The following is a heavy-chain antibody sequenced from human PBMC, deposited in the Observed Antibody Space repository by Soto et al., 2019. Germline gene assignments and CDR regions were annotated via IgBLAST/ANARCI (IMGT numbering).Heavy chain of an antibody. D-gene: IGHD6-6*01. J-gene: IGHJ6*02. CDR1: GGTFSSYA. V-gene: IGHV1-69*13. Sequence: ASVKVSCKASGGTFSSYAISWVRQAPGQGLEWMGGIIPIFGTANYAQKFQGRVTITADESTSTAYMELGSLRSEDTAVYYCARDSSSSFYYYYYGVDVWGQGTTVTVS. CDR3: ARDSSSSFYYYYYGVDV. CDR2: IIPIFGTA.